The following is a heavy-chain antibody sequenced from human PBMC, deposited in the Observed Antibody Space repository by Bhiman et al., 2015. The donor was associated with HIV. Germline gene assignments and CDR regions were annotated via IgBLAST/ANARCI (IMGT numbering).Heavy chain of an antibody. V-gene: IGHV3-33*01. D-gene: IGHD4-23*01. Sequence: QVQLVESGGGVVQPGRSLRLSCAAFGFTFSNYGIHWVRQAPGKGLEWVAVIWHDASNKYYADSVKGRFTISRDNSKNTLYLQMNSLRSDDTAVYYCARDWRANSASALDIWGQGTMVTVSS. CDR3: ARDWRANSASALDI. J-gene: IGHJ3*02. CDR1: GFTFSNYG. CDR2: IWHDASNK.